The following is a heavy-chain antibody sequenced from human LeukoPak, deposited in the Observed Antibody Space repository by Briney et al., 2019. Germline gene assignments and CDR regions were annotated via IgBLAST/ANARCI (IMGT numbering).Heavy chain of an antibody. D-gene: IGHD1-26*01. J-gene: IGHJ6*01. V-gene: IGHV3-21*04. CDR2: ISSSSSYI. Sequence: GGSLRLSCAASGFTFSSYSMNWVRQAPGKGLEWVSSISSSSSYIYYADSVKGRFTISRDNAKNSLYLQMNSLRAEDTAIYYCAKMKGHPLPKYYMDVWGQGTTVTVSS. CDR3: AKMKGHPLPKYYMDV. CDR1: GFTFSSYS.